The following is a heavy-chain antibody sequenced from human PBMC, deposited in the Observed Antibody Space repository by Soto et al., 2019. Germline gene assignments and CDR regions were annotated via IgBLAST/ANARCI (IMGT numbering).Heavy chain of an antibody. CDR2: ISSSSSTI. Sequence: EVQLVESGGGLVQPGGSLRLSCAASGFTFSSYSMNWVRQAPGKGLEWVSYISSSSSTIYYADSVKGRFTISRDKAKNSMYLQMNSLRDEDTAVYYCARDGKLLWFGESYGMDVWGQGTTVTVSS. CDR1: GFTFSSYS. J-gene: IGHJ6*02. V-gene: IGHV3-48*02. D-gene: IGHD3-10*01. CDR3: ARDGKLLWFGESYGMDV.